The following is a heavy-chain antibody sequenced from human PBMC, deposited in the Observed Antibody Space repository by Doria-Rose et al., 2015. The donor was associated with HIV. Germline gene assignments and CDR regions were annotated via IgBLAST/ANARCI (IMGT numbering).Heavy chain of an antibody. J-gene: IGHJ3*01. V-gene: IGHV3-64*01. CDR3: ARDTGFCSGDSCYSGAFDV. Sequence: DLVQPGGSLRLSCAASGFSFSSYAMHWVRQAPGKGLDYVSAISTYGTSTYYANSVKGRFTVSRDNSKSTLFLQMGSLRPEDMAVYFCARDTGFCSGDSCYSGAFDVWGQGTMVTVSS. CDR2: ISTYGTST. D-gene: IGHD2-15*01. CDR1: GFSFSSYA.